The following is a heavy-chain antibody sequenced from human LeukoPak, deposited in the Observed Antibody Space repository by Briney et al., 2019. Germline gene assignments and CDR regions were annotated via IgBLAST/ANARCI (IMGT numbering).Heavy chain of an antibody. D-gene: IGHD6-6*01. V-gene: IGHV3-7*05. CDR1: GFTFSSNW. CDR2: INQDGSQK. CDR3: ATGGSSPDY. J-gene: IGHJ4*02. Sequence: PGGSLRLSCAVSGFTFSSNWMSWVRQAPGKGLEWVSNINQDGSQKYYVDSVKARFTISRDNHTNTLYLKMTGLRVEATAVSYCATGGSSPDYWGQGALVTVSS.